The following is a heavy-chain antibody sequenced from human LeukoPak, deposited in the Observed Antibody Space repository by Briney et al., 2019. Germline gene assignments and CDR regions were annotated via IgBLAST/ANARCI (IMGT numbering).Heavy chain of an antibody. CDR3: ARDIAVAGTGDY. V-gene: IGHV3-30-3*01. CDR1: GFTFSSYA. J-gene: IGHJ4*02. CDR2: ISYDGSNK. D-gene: IGHD6-19*01. Sequence: PGGSLRLSCAASGFTFSSYAMHWVRQAPGKGLEWVAVISYDGSNKYYADSVKGRFTISRDNSKNTLYLQMNSLRAEDTAVYYCARDIAVAGTGDYRGQGTLVTVSS.